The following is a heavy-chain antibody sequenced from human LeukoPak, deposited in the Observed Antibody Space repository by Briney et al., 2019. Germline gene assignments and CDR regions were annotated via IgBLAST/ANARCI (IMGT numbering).Heavy chain of an antibody. V-gene: IGHV1-18*01. Sequence: ASVKVSCKASGGTFSSYAISWVRQAPGQGLEWMGWISAYNGNTNYAQKLQGRVTMTTDTSTSTAYMELRSLRSDDTAVYYCARDTLRYCTNGVCSPFDYWGQGTLVTVSS. D-gene: IGHD2-8*01. CDR3: ARDTLRYCTNGVCSPFDY. J-gene: IGHJ4*02. CDR1: GGTFSSYA. CDR2: ISAYNGNT.